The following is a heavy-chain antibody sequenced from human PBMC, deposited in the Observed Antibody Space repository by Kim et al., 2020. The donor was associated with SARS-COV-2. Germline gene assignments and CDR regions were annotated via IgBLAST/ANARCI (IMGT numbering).Heavy chain of an antibody. Sequence: ADSVKGRFTISRDNSKNTLYLQMNSLRAEDTAVYYCAKSYCCGYDYYFDYWGQGTLVTVSS. D-gene: IGHD5-12*01. CDR3: AKSYCCGYDYYFDY. J-gene: IGHJ4*02. V-gene: IGHV3-30*02.